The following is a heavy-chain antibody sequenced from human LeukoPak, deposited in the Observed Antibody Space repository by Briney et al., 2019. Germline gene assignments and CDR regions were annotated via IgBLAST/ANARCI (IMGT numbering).Heavy chain of an antibody. V-gene: IGHV3-23*01. D-gene: IGHD1-26*01. CDR2: ISGSGDST. Sequence: GGSLRLSCAASGFTFSSFAMSWVRQAPGKGLELVSAISGSGDSTCYADSVKGRFTISRDNSKNTLYLQMNSLRAEDTAVYYCARGSGSYYNWGQGTLVTVSS. CDR3: ARGSGSYYN. J-gene: IGHJ4*02. CDR1: GFTFSSFA.